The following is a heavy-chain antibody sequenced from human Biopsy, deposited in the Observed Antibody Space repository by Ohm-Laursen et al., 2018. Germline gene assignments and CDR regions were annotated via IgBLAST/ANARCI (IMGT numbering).Heavy chain of an antibody. J-gene: IGHJ2*01. CDR3: ARDRGYYSDRTVPGYFDL. V-gene: IGHV4-59*01. Sequence: GTLSLTCTVSGDSISSYYWSWIRQSPGKGLEWIGYGYYTGSTGYNPSLQSRVTISVDTSKNHFSLRLRSVTPADTAIYYCARDRGYYSDRTVPGYFDLWGRGTLVTVSS. CDR1: GDSISSYY. CDR2: GYYTGST. D-gene: IGHD3-22*01.